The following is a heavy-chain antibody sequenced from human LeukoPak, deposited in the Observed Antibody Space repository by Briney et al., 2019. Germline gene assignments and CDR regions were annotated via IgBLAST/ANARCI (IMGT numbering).Heavy chain of an antibody. CDR3: ARGAHYFYYYAMDV. J-gene: IGHJ6*02. CDR2: INPSGGGT. CDR1: GYTFISHF. Sequence: ASVKVSCKASGYTFISHFVHWVRQAPGQGLEWMGIINPSGGGTTYAQRFQGRVSMTSDTSTNTLYVELNSLTSEDTAVYYCARGAHYFYYYAMDVWDQGTTVTVSS. V-gene: IGHV1-46*01.